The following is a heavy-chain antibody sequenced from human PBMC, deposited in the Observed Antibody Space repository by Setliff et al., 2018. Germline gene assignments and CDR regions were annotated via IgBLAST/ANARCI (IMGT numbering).Heavy chain of an antibody. V-gene: IGHV3-30*02. CDR1: GFTFSSYG. CDR3: ARLRPGDPHFDY. CDR2: IRHDGSNE. D-gene: IGHD7-27*01. Sequence: GGSLRLSCAASGFTFSSYGMHWVRQAPGKGLEWVAYIRHDGSNENYADSVKGRFTVSRDNSRNTLFLQMNSLRAEDTAVYYCARLRPGDPHFDYWGQGTLVTVSS. J-gene: IGHJ4*02.